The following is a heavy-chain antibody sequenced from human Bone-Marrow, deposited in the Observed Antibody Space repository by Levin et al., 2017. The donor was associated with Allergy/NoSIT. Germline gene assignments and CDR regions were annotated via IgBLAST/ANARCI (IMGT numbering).Heavy chain of an antibody. D-gene: IGHD3-10*01. CDR1: GFSLNTRGAG. CDR3: AHRWFGESLDY. J-gene: IGHJ4*02. Sequence: SGPTLVKPTQTLTLTCTFSGFSLNTRGAGVGWIRQPPGKALEWLAVIFWDDDKRYSPSLRGRLTVTKDTSKNQVVLTLTNMDPVDTATYYCAHRWFGESLDYWGPGTLVTVSS. CDR2: IFWDDDK. V-gene: IGHV2-5*02.